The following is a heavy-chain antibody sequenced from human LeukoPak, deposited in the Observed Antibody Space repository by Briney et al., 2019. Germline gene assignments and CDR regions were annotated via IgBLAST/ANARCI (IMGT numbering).Heavy chain of an antibody. CDR2: ISAYNGNT. D-gene: IGHD3-10*01. J-gene: IGHJ6*02. CDR3: ASCSGSYEVYYYGMDV. CDR1: GYTFASYG. Sequence: ASVKVSCKASGYTFASYGISWVRQAPGQGLEWMGWISAYNGNTNYAQKLQGRVTMTTDTSTSTAYMELRSLRSDDTAVYYCASCSGSYEVYYYGMDVWGQGTTVTVSS. V-gene: IGHV1-18*01.